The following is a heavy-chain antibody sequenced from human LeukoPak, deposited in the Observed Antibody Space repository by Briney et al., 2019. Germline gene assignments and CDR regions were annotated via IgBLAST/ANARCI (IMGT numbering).Heavy chain of an antibody. CDR3: ARDFLAGTVFGVVHNWFDP. V-gene: IGHV4-61*02. D-gene: IGHD3-3*01. CDR1: GGSISSGSYY. J-gene: IGHJ5*02. Sequence: SQTLSLTCTVSGGSISSGSYYWSWIRQPAGNGLEWIGRIYTSGSTNYNPSLKSRATISVDTSKNQFSLKLSSVTAADTAVYYCARDFLAGTVFGVVHNWFDPWGQGTLVTVSS. CDR2: IYTSGST.